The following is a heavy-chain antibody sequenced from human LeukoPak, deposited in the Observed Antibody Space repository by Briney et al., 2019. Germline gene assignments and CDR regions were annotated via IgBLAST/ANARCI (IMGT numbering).Heavy chain of an antibody. V-gene: IGHV4-31*03. CDR2: IYYSGST. CDR1: GGSVSSGGYY. J-gene: IGHJ6*02. CDR3: ARARGYSYGPAYYYYGMDV. D-gene: IGHD5-18*01. Sequence: SQNLSLTCTVSGGSVSSGGYYWSWIRQHPGKGLEWIGYIYYSGSTYYNPSLKSRVTISVDTSKNQFPLKLSSVTAADTAVYYCARARGYSYGPAYYYYGMDVWGQGTAVTVSS.